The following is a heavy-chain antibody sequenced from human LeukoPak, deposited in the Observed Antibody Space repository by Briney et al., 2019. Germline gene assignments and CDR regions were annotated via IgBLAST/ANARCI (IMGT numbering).Heavy chain of an antibody. CDR1: GDSISHNRAA. Sequence: SQTLSLTCAISGDSISHNRAAWNWIRQSQSRGLEWLGRTYYRSKWYNDYAESVKSRITINPDTSKNQFSLQLNSVTPEDTAVYYCVRGLCENLPGGFDLRGQGTMVTVSS. D-gene: IGHD3-16*01. J-gene: IGHJ3*01. CDR2: TYYRSKWYN. V-gene: IGHV6-1*01. CDR3: VRGLCENLPGGFDL.